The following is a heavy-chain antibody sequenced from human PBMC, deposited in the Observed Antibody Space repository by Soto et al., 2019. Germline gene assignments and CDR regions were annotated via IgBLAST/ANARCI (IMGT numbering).Heavy chain of an antibody. CDR2: IYYSGST. V-gene: IGHV4-31*03. Sequence: SETLSLTCTVSGGSISSGGYYWSWIRQHPGKGLEWIGYIYYSGSTYYNPSLKSRVTIPVDTSKNQFSLKLSSVTAADTAVYYCARVYGGNSVWFDPWGQGTLVTVSS. CDR1: GGSISSGGYY. J-gene: IGHJ5*02. D-gene: IGHD4-17*01. CDR3: ARVYGGNSVWFDP.